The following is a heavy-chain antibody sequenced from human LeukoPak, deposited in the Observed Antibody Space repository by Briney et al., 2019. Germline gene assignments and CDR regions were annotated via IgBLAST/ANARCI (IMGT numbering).Heavy chain of an antibody. CDR1: GGSFSGYY. D-gene: IGHD4-4*01. J-gene: IGHJ4*02. Sequence: TSGTLSLTCAVYGGSFSGYYWSWIRQPPGKGLEWIGEINHSGSTNYNPSLKSRVTISVDTSKNQFSLKLSSVTAADTAVYYCAKLPTDYWGQGTLVTVSS. V-gene: IGHV4-34*01. CDR3: AKLPTDY. CDR2: INHSGST.